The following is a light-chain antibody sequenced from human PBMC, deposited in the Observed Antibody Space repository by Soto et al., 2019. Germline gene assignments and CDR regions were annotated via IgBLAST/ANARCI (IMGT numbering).Light chain of an antibody. J-gene: IGKJ3*01. CDR3: HQYGNSPFT. V-gene: IGKV3-20*01. Sequence: ELVLPQSPGTRSLSPGARAPLSCRARQSVGPSYLAWYQQKPGQAPRLLIYAASSRATGIPDRFTGSGSGKDFAITISRLEHDDCEVYDCHQYGNSPFTVGPGTKVDIK. CDR1: QSVGPSY. CDR2: AAS.